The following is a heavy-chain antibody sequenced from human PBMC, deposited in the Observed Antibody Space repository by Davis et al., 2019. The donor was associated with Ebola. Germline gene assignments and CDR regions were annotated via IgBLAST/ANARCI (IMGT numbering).Heavy chain of an antibody. V-gene: IGHV3-33*08. Sequence: GESLKISCEASGFSFDAYAMHWVRQAPGKGLEWVYSIWYEGTDGNYADSVRGRFIISRDDSKNTLYLQMNSLRDEDTAVYYCVRGYSGNYRLDYWGQGTLVTVSS. D-gene: IGHD1-26*01. CDR2: IWYEGTDG. J-gene: IGHJ4*02. CDR3: VRGYSGNYRLDY. CDR1: GFSFDAYA.